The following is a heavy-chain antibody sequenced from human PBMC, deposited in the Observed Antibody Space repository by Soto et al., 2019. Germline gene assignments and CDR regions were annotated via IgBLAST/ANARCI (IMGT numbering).Heavy chain of an antibody. D-gene: IGHD3-22*01. CDR2: INHSGST. J-gene: IGHJ4*02. CDR3: ARLGGYVSVGYYYLWDS. Sequence: SETLSLTCTVSGDSISSGSYFWSWIRQPPGKGLEWIGVINHSGSTYHNLSLKGRVTMSVDASRNQFSLKLTSMTAADTAVYYCARLGGYVSVGYYYLWDSWGQGTLVTVSS. CDR1: GDSISSGSYF. V-gene: IGHV4-39*01.